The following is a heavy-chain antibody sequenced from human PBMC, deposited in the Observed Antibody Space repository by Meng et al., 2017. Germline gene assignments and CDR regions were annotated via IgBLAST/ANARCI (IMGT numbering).Heavy chain of an antibody. V-gene: IGHV3-23*01. D-gene: IGHD3-22*01. CDR1: GVTFRKYA. CDR2: ISSDGDGT. J-gene: IGHJ4*02. CDR3: ANDDSYYDSSGPIEY. Sequence: GESLKISCVVYGVTFRKYAMSWVRQAPGKGLEWVSTISSDGDGTHCADSVKGRFTISRDDSKSTVSLQMNSLRAEDTATYFCANDDSYYDSSGPIEYWGQGTLVTGSS.